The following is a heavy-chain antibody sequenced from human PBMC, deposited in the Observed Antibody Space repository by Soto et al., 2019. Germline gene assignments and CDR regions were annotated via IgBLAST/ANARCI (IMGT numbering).Heavy chain of an antibody. D-gene: IGHD6-13*01. J-gene: IGHJ4*02. CDR1: GYPFSTYD. V-gene: IGHV1-8*01. Sequence: ASLKVSCKSSGYPFSTYDIDWVRLATGQGLEWMGSMNPNSGNTEYAQKFQGRVTMTRDTSISTAYMELSSLRSEDTAIYYCARTRGGIDAAGNDYWGQGTLVTVSS. CDR3: ARTRGGIDAAGNDY. CDR2: MNPNSGNT.